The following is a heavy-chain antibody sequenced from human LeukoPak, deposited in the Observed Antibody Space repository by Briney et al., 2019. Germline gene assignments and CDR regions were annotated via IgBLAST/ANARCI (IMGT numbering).Heavy chain of an antibody. J-gene: IGHJ4*02. CDR3: ATSSQYYYDSSGYYFLY. Sequence: QTGGSLRLSCAASGFTFSSYWMSWARQAPGKGLEWVANIKQDGSEKYYVDSVKGRFTISRDNAKNSLYLQMNSLRAEDTAVYYCATSSQYYYDSSGYYFLYWGQGTLVTVSS. D-gene: IGHD3-22*01. V-gene: IGHV3-7*01. CDR2: IKQDGSEK. CDR1: GFTFSSYW.